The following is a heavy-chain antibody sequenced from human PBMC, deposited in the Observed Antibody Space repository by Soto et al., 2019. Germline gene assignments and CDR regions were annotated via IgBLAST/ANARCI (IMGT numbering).Heavy chain of an antibody. J-gene: IGHJ6*02. V-gene: IGHV3-23*01. CDR3: AKDYQTNTIPPGYCGMDV. CDR2: ISGSGGST. Sequence: GGSLRLSCAASGFTFSSYAMSWVRQAPGKGLEWVSAISGSGGSTYYADSVKGRFTISRDNSKNTLYLQMSSLRAEDTAVYYCAKDYQTNTIPPGYCGMDVWGQGTTVTVSS. CDR1: GFTFSSYA. D-gene: IGHD3-3*01.